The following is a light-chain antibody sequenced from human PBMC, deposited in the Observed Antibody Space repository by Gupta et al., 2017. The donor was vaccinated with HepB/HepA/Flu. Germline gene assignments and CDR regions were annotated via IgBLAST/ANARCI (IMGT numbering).Light chain of an antibody. J-gene: IGKJ4*01. CDR3: QQSNTFPIT. V-gene: IGKV1-12*01. Sequence: DIQMTQSPSSVSASVGDRVIITCRASQAIGNYLAWYRQKPGKAPELLIYAASSLQSGVPSRFSGSGSGTDFSFTISRLQPEDFATYYCQQSNTFPITFGGGTKVEIK. CDR2: AAS. CDR1: QAIGNY.